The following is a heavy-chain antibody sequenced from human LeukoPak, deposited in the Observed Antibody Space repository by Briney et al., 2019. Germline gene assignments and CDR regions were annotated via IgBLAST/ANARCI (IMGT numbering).Heavy chain of an antibody. CDR1: QFNFREYY. J-gene: IGHJ4*02. CDR2: ISQDGTQK. Sequence: GGSLRPSCVASQFNFREYYMSWVRQTPEKALEWVADISQDGTQKTYAEAVKGRFTISRDNAVNLLSLHMNNLRGEDSAVYYCARHGVRGWGYDSFDFWGQGALVAVSS. CDR3: ARHGVRGWGYDSFDF. D-gene: IGHD5-12*01. V-gene: IGHV3-7*01.